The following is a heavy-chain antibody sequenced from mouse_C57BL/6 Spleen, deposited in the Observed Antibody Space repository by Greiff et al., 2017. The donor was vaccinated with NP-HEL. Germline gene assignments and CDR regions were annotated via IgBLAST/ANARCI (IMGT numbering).Heavy chain of an antibody. CDR2: INPNYGTT. J-gene: IGHJ4*01. Sequence: EVKVVESGPELVKPGASVKISCKASGYSFTDYNMNWVKQSNGRSLEWIGVINPNYGTTSYNQKFKGKATLTVDQSSSTAYMQLNSLTSEDSAVYYCARPTGLRRMDYWGQGTSVTVSS. CDR1: GYSFTDYN. V-gene: IGHV1-39*01. CDR3: ARPTGLRRMDY. D-gene: IGHD2-4*01.